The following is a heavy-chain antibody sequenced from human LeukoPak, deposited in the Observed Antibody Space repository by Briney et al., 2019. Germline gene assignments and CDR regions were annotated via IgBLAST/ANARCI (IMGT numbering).Heavy chain of an antibody. V-gene: IGHV1-69*05. CDR1: GGTFSSYA. Sequence: SVKVSCKASGGTFSSYAISWVRQAPGQGLEWMGRIIPIFGTANYAQKFQGRVTITTDESTGTAYMELSSLRSEDTAVYYCARWVAAAGHFDYWGQGTLVTVSS. J-gene: IGHJ4*02. D-gene: IGHD6-13*01. CDR3: ARWVAAAGHFDY. CDR2: IIPIFGTA.